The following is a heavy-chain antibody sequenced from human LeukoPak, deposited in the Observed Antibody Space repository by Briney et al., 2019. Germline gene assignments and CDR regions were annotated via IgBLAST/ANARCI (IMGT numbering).Heavy chain of an antibody. CDR3: AYQLPPN. V-gene: IGHV3-74*01. D-gene: IGHD2-2*01. CDR2: INPDGSDI. Sequence: GGSLRLSCAASGITFSDYWMHWVRQTPGRGLVWVSRINPDGSDILYADSVKGRFSISRDNAKNMLYLQLNSLRAEDTAVYYCAYQLPPNWGQGTLVTVSS. J-gene: IGHJ4*02. CDR1: GITFSDYW.